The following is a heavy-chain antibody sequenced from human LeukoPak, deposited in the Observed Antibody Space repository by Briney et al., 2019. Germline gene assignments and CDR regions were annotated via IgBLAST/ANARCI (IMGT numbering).Heavy chain of an antibody. CDR3: ARAHYPVQLERRGEAFDI. Sequence: KTSETLSLTCTVSGGSISSYYWSWIWQPAGKGLEWIGRIYTSGSTNYNPSLKSRVTMSVDTSKNQFSLKLSSVTAADTAVYYCARAHYPVQLERRGEAFDIWGQGTVVTVSS. CDR1: GGSISSYY. V-gene: IGHV4-4*07. D-gene: IGHD1-1*01. J-gene: IGHJ3*02. CDR2: IYTSGST.